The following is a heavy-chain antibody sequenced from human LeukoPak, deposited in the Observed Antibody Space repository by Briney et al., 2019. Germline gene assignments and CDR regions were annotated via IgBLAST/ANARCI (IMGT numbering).Heavy chain of an antibody. V-gene: IGHV4-31*03. Sequence: SQTLSLTCTVSGGSISSGDYYWSWIRQHPGKGLEWIGYIYYSGSTFYNPSLKSRVTVSVDTSKNQFSLKLSSMTAADTAVYYCATISSGWYHFDYWGQGTLVTVSS. D-gene: IGHD6-19*01. CDR3: ATISSGWYHFDY. CDR1: GGSISSGDYY. J-gene: IGHJ4*02. CDR2: IYYSGST.